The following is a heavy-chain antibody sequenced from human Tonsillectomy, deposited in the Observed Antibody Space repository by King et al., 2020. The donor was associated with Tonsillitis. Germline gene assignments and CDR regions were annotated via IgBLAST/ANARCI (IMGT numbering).Heavy chain of an antibody. J-gene: IGHJ4*02. CDR2: VSDSGGAT. CDR3: TGETYYYDY. Sequence: VQLVESGGGLVQPGGSLRLSCAVSGLTFSSFAMTWVRQAPGKGLEWVSSVSDSGGATNYADSVKGRFTDSRDNSKNTLYLQMNSLRAEDTAVYYCTGETYYYDYWGQGTLVTVSS. V-gene: IGHV3-23*04. D-gene: IGHD2-21*01. CDR1: GLTFSSFA.